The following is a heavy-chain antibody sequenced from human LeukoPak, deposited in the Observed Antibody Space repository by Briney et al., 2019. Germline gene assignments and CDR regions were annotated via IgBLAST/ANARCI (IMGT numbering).Heavy chain of an antibody. J-gene: IGHJ4*02. CDR2: IYYSGST. Sequence: SQTLSLTCTVSGGSISSGGYYWSWIRQHPGKGLEWIGYIYYSGSTYYNPSLKSRVTISVDTSKNQFSLKLSSVTAADTAVYYCAREPLSPSSSWYWGINSGMGPFDYWGQGTLVTVSS. V-gene: IGHV4-31*03. D-gene: IGHD6-13*01. CDR1: GGSISSGGYY. CDR3: AREPLSPSSSWYWGINSGMGPFDY.